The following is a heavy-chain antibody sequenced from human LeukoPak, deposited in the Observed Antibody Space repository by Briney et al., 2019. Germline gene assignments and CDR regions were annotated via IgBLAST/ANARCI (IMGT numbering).Heavy chain of an antibody. V-gene: IGHV1-69*05. Sequence: SVKVSCKTSGGTFSSYAISWVRQAPGQGLEWMGGTIPIFGTANYAQKFQGRVTITTDESTSTAYMELSSLRSEDTAVYYCAPLAPYNWFDPWGQGTLVTVSS. CDR3: APLAPYNWFDP. CDR1: GGTFSSYA. J-gene: IGHJ5*02. CDR2: TIPIFGTA.